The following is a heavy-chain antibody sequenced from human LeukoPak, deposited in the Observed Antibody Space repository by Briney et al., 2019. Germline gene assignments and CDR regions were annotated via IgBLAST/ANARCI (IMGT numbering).Heavy chain of an antibody. CDR2: ISYDGSNK. CDR1: GFTFSSYG. Sequence: GGSLRLSCAASGFTFSSYGMHWVRQAPGKGLEWVAVISYDGSNKYYADSVKGRFTISRDNSKNTLYLQMNSLRAEDTAVYYCAKEHFHFLYGSGTHFDYWGQGTLVTVSS. J-gene: IGHJ4*02. D-gene: IGHD3-10*01. CDR3: AKEHFHFLYGSGTHFDY. V-gene: IGHV3-30*18.